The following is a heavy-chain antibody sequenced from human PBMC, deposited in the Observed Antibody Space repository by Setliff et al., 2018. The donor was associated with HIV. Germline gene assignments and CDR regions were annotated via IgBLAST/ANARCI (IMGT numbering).Heavy chain of an antibody. CDR1: GDSVTSETYC. V-gene: IGHV4-39*01. D-gene: IGHD1-1*01. J-gene: IGHJ4*01. CDR3: VRSGYYWNASPSF. CDR2: SCYSRIT. Sequence: SETLSLTCTVSGDSVTSETYCWGWIRQPPEKGLEWIGSSCYSRITYYNSSLKSRATLSVDTPRNQRSLKLSSVTAADTAVYYCVRSGYYWNASPSFWGHGTLVTVSS.